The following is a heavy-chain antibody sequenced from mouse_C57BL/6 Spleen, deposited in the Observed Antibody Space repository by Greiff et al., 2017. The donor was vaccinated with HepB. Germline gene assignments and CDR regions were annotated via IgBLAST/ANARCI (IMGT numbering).Heavy chain of an antibody. V-gene: IGHV5-16*01. D-gene: IGHD2-3*01. J-gene: IGHJ2*01. CDR1: GFTFSDYY. Sequence: EVHLVESEGGLVQPGSSMKLSCTASGFTFSDYYMAWVRQVPEKGLEWVANINYDGSSTYYLDSLKSRFIISRDNAKNILYLQMSSLKSEDTATYYCARESSYDGYSFDYWGQGTTLTVSS. CDR2: INYDGSST. CDR3: ARESSYDGYSFDY.